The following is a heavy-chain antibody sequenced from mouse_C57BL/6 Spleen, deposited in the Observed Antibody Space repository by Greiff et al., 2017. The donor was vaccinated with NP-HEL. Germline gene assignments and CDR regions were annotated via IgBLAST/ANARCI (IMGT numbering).Heavy chain of an antibody. V-gene: IGHV1-15*01. CDR1: GYTFTDYE. D-gene: IGHD1-1*01. CDR3: KRNDYYGRAMDY. Sequence: VQLQQSGAELVRPGASVTLSCKASGYTFTDYEMHWVKQTPVHGLEWIGTIDPETGGTAYNQKFKGKAILTADKSSSTASMELRSLTAEDSAVYYCKRNDYYGRAMDYWGQGTSVTVSS. J-gene: IGHJ4*01. CDR2: IDPETGGT.